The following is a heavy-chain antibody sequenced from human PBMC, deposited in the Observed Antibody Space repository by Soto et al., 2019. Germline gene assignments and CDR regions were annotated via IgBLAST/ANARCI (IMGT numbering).Heavy chain of an antibody. CDR3: ASRPLSSWGSYGY. V-gene: IGHV4-34*01. D-gene: IGHD3-16*01. J-gene: IGHJ4*02. CDR2: INHSGST. Sequence: SETLSLTCAVYGGSFSGYYWSWIRQPPGKGLEWIGEINHSGSTNYNPSLKSRVTISVDTSKNQFSLKLSSVTAADTAVYYCASRPLSSWGSYGYWGQGTLVTVSS. CDR1: GGSFSGYY.